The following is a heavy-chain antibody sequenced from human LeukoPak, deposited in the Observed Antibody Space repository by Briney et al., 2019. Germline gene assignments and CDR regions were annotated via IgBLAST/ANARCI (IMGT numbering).Heavy chain of an antibody. D-gene: IGHD6-6*01. CDR2: IYSGGST. J-gene: IGHJ6*03. CDR3: ARRGSSSSSYYFHMDV. Sequence: PGGSLRLSCAASGFTLSSNYMSWVRQAPGKGLEWVSVIYSGGSTYYADPAKGRFTLSRDNSKNTLTLQMSTLRAEDTAVYYCARRGSSSSSYYFHMDVWGKGTTVTVSS. CDR1: GFTLSSNY. V-gene: IGHV3-53*05.